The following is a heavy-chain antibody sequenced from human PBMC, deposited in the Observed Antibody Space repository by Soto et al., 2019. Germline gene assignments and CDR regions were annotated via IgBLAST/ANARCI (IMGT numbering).Heavy chain of an antibody. D-gene: IGHD6-19*01. V-gene: IGHV1-46*01. CDR3: ARPGIAVAGGYYYYGMDV. J-gene: IGHJ6*02. CDR2: INPSGGST. Sequence: GASVKVSCKASGYTFTSYYMHWVRQAPGQGLEWMGIINPSGGSTSYAQKFQGRVTMTRDTSTSTVYMELSSLRSEDTAVYYCARPGIAVAGGYYYYGMDVWGQGTTVTVSS. CDR1: GYTFTSYY.